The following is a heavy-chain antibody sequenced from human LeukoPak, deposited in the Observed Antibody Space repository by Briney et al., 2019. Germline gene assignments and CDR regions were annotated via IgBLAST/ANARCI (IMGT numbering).Heavy chain of an antibody. V-gene: IGHV3-30-3*01. J-gene: IGHJ4*02. Sequence: PGGSLRLSCAASGFTFSSYAMHWVRQAPGKGLEWVAVISYDGSNKYYADSVKGRFTISRDNSKNTLYLQMNSLRAEDTAVYYCARTWWDTRKYYFDYWGQGTLVTVSS. CDR3: ARTWWDTRKYYFDY. CDR2: ISYDGSNK. D-gene: IGHD2-8*02. CDR1: GFTFSSYA.